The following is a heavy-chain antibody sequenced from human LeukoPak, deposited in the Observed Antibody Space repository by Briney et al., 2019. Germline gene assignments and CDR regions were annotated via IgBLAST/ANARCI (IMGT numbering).Heavy chain of an antibody. D-gene: IGHD3-16*01. CDR3: AREGGFDY. CDR2: ISSSNI. CDR1: GFIFSTYS. J-gene: IGHJ4*02. Sequence: GSLRLSCAASGFIFSTYSMSWVRQAPGKGLEWVSYISSSNIYYADSVKGRFTISRDNAKNSLYLQMNSLRADDTAVYYCAREGGFDYWGQGTLVTVSS. V-gene: IGHV3-48*01.